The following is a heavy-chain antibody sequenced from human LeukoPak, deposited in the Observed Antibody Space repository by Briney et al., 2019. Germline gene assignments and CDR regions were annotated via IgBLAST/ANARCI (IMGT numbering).Heavy chain of an antibody. D-gene: IGHD3-3*01. Sequence: SETLSLTCTVSGGSISSYYWSCIRQPPGKGLEWIGYIYYSGSTNYNPSLKSRVTISVDTSKNLFSLKLSSVTAADTAVYYCARSGPDALLRFLEWSQDYYGMDVWGQGTTVTVSS. CDR2: IYYSGST. CDR1: GGSISSYY. J-gene: IGHJ6*02. V-gene: IGHV4-59*01. CDR3: ARSGPDALLRFLEWSQDYYGMDV.